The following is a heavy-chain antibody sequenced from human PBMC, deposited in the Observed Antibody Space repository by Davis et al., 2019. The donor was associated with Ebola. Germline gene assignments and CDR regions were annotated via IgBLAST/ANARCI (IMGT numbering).Heavy chain of an antibody. CDR2: FDPEDGET. V-gene: IGHV1-24*01. D-gene: IGHD3-10*01. Sequence: ASVKVSCNVSGYTLTELSMHWVRQAPGKGLEWMGGFDPEDGETIYAQKFQGRVTMTTDTSTSTAYMELRSLRSDDTAVYYCAREYMVRESMDYWGQGTLVTVSS. J-gene: IGHJ4*02. CDR1: GYTLTELS. CDR3: AREYMVRESMDY.